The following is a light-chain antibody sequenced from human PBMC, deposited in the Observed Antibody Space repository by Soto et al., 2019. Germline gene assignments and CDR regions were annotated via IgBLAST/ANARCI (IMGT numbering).Light chain of an antibody. Sequence: EVVLTQSPATLSLSPGDTATLSCRASQSVHSYLAWFQQKPGQAPRLLIYDASNRATGIPARFSGSGSGTDFTLTISSLEPEDFAVYSCQQRYAWPPITFGHGSRLEMK. CDR1: QSVHSY. J-gene: IGKJ5*01. V-gene: IGKV3-11*01. CDR2: DAS. CDR3: QQRYAWPPIT.